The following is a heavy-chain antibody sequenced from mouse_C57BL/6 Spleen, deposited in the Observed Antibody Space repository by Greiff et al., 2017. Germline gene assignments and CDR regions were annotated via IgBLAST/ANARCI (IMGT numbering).Heavy chain of an antibody. V-gene: IGHV1-20*01. CDR2: INPYNGDT. CDR1: GYSFTGYF. Sequence: EVMLVESGPELVKPGDSVKISCKASGYSFTGYFMNWVMQSHGKSLEWIGRINPYNGDTFYNQKFKGKATLTVDKSSSTAHMELRSLTSEDSAVYYCARGGDYGFAYWGQGTLVTVSA. CDR3: ARGGDYGFAY. J-gene: IGHJ3*01. D-gene: IGHD2-4*01.